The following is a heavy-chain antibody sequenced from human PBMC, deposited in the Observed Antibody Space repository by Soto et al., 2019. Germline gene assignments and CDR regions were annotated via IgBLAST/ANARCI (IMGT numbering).Heavy chain of an antibody. J-gene: IGHJ4*02. CDR2: ISGSGGST. CDR1: GFAFSSYA. D-gene: IGHD5-18*01. CDR3: AKDNRVQLWPSALGGVEH. Sequence: GGSLRLSCAASGFAFSSYAMSWVRQAPGKGLEWVSAISGSGGSTYYADSVKGRFTISRDNSKNTLYLQMNSLRAEDTAVYYCAKDNRVQLWPSALGGVEHWGPGTLVTV. V-gene: IGHV3-23*01.